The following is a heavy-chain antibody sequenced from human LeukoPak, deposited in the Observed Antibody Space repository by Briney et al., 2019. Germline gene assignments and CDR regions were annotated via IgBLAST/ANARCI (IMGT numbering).Heavy chain of an antibody. D-gene: IGHD1-26*01. CDR1: GFTFSSYE. Sequence: GGSLRLSCAASGFTFSSYEMNWVRQAPGKGLEWVSYISSSGSTIYYADSVKGRFTISRDNAKNSLYLQMNSLRAEDTAVYYCARELVGATYGGFDYWGQGTLVTVSS. J-gene: IGHJ4*02. CDR3: ARELVGATYGGFDY. CDR2: ISSSGSTI. V-gene: IGHV3-48*03.